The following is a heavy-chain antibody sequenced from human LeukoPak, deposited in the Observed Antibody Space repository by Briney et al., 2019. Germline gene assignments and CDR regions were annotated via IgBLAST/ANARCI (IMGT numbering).Heavy chain of an antibody. CDR3: TREGASGWSDY. J-gene: IGHJ4*02. V-gene: IGHV3-21*01. CDR1: GFTFSSYS. Sequence: GGSLRLSCAASGFTFSSYSMNWVRQAPGKGLEWVSSISSSSSYIYYADSVKGRFTISRDNAKNSLYLQMNSLRAEDTAVYYCTREGASGWSDYWGQGTLVTVSS. D-gene: IGHD6-19*01. CDR2: ISSSSSYI.